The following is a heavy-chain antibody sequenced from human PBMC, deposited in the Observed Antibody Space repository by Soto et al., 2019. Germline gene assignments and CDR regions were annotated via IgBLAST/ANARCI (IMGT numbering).Heavy chain of an antibody. J-gene: IGHJ6*02. CDR3: AKGYYYYDSSGSLGGPYYYYVMAV. CDR1: GFTFSRYA. Sequence: GGSLRLACAASGFTFSRYAMSWVRQAPGKGLEWVSAISGSGGSTYYADSVKGRFTISRDNSKNTLYLQMNSLRAEDTAVYYCAKGYYYYDSSGSLGGPYYYYVMAVWAQGTTVPVSS. V-gene: IGHV3-23*01. CDR2: ISGSGGST. D-gene: IGHD3-22*01.